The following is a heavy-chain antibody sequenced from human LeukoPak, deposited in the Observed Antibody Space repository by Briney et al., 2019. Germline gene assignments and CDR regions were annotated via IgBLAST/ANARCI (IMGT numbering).Heavy chain of an antibody. J-gene: IGHJ6*03. D-gene: IGHD5-12*01. CDR3: ARIRDDYYLDV. CDR1: SEFMTAYK. CDR2: VYYSGST. V-gene: IGHV4-59*01. Sequence: PSETLSLTCTVSSEFMTAYKWTWIRQSPGRGLELIGYVYYSGSTVYNPSLSSRVTISIDMSKKQFSLNLRPVTAADTAVYYCARIRDDYYLDVWGKGTTVSVSS.